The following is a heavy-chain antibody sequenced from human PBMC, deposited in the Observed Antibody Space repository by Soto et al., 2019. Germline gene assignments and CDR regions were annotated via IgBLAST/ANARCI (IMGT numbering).Heavy chain of an antibody. CDR2: IIPIFGTA. Sequence: QVQLVQSGAEVKKPGSSVKVSCKASGGTFSSYAISWVRQAPGQGLEWMGGIIPIFGTANYAQKFQGRVTITADNSTSTAYMELSSLSSEDTAVYYCAREEQLVPAYGMDVWGQGTTVTVSS. CDR1: GGTFSSYA. CDR3: AREEQLVPAYGMDV. J-gene: IGHJ6*02. D-gene: IGHD6-6*01. V-gene: IGHV1-69*06.